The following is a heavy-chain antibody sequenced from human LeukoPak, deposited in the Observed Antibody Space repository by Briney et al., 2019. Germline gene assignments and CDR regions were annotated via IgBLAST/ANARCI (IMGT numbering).Heavy chain of an antibody. V-gene: IGHV3-53*01. J-gene: IGHJ4*02. D-gene: IGHD1-26*01. Sequence: QAAGSLTLSCAASGFTVSSNYMSWVRQAPGKGLEWVSVTYSGGSTYYADAVKGRFTISRNHSRTKPYFTMNSLRAEDTAVNYCAAVGGRWYGVPFDGWGQRTLVTAS. CDR1: GFTVSSNY. CDR3: AAVGGRWYGVPFDG. CDR2: TYSGGST.